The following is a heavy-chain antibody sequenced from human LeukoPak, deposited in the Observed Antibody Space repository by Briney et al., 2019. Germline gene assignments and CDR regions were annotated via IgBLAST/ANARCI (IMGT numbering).Heavy chain of an antibody. D-gene: IGHD2-15*01. CDR3: TSLTYCSGDSCYPQPDY. CDR2: IRSKANSYAT. J-gene: IGHJ4*02. CDR1: GFTFSGSA. Sequence: GGSLRLSCAASGFTFSGSAMHWVRQASGKGLEWVGRIRSKANSYATAYAASVKGRFTISRDDSKNTAYLQMNSLKTEDTAVYYCTSLTYCSGDSCYPQPDYWGQGTLVTVSS. V-gene: IGHV3-73*01.